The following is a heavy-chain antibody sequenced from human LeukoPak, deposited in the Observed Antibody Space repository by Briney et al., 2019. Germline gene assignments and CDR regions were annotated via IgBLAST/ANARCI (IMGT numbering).Heavy chain of an antibody. CDR3: ARVAVGYCSSTSCYYYYGMDV. D-gene: IGHD2-2*01. J-gene: IGHJ6*02. CDR2: MNPNRGNT. Sequence: ASVKVSCKASGYTFTSYDINWVRQATGQGLEWMGWMNPNRGNTGYAQKFQGRVTMTRNTSISTAYMELSSLRSEDTAVYYCARVAVGYCSSTSCYYYYGMDVWGQGTTVTVSS. V-gene: IGHV1-8*01. CDR1: GYTFTSYD.